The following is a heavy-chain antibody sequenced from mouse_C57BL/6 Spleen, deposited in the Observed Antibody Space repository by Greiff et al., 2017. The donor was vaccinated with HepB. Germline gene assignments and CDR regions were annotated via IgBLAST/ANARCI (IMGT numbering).Heavy chain of an antibody. CDR2: IWTGGGT. CDR3: ARPYGSSQGWYFDV. CDR1: GFSLTSYA. Sequence: VKLQESGPGLVAPSQSLSITCTVSGFSLTSYAISWVRQPPGKGLEWLGVIWTGGGTNYNSALKSRLSISKDNSKSQVFLKMNSLQTDDTARYYCARPYGSSQGWYFDVWGTGTTVTVSS. D-gene: IGHD1-1*01. J-gene: IGHJ1*03. V-gene: IGHV2-9-1*01.